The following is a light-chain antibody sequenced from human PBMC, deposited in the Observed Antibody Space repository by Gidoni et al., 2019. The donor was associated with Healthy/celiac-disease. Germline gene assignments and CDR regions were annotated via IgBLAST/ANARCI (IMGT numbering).Light chain of an antibody. V-gene: IGKV3-11*01. CDR2: DAS. J-gene: IGKJ4*01. CDR3: HQRSNWLT. Sequence: EIVLTQSPATLSLSPGERATLSCRASQRVSSYLAWYQQKPGQAPRLLIYDASNMATGIPARFSGSGSGTDFTLTISSLEPKDFAVYYCHQRSNWLTFGRGTKVEIK. CDR1: QRVSSY.